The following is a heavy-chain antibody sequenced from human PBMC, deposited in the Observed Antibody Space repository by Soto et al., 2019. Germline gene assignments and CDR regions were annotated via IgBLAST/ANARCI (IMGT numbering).Heavy chain of an antibody. CDR2: INPTGGRA. Sequence: ASVKVSCKASGXTFTNYYIHWVRQAPGQGLEWMGVINPTGGRASYAPKFQGRVTLTRDTSTSTAYMELSSLRSDDTAVYFCSRPTTMVREINDDPFDFWGQGTLVTVSS. V-gene: IGHV1-46*03. D-gene: IGHD3-10*01. J-gene: IGHJ4*03. CDR1: GXTFTNYY. CDR3: SRPTTMVREINDDPFDF.